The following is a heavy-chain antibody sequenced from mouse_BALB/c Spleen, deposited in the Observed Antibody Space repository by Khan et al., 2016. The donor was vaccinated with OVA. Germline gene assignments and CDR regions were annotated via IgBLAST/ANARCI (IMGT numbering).Heavy chain of an antibody. J-gene: IGHJ3*01. CDR1: GYTFTSYY. CDR2: INPSDGDS. Sequence: VQLQQSGTELVKPGASVRLSCKASGYTFTSYYMYWVKQRPGQGLEWIGEINPSDGDSNFNENFKSKATLTVDKSSTPAYMQLSSLTSEDAAGYYCTRSGYGTFAYWGQGTLVTVSA. V-gene: IGHV1-53*01. CDR3: TRSGYGTFAY. D-gene: IGHD4-1*01.